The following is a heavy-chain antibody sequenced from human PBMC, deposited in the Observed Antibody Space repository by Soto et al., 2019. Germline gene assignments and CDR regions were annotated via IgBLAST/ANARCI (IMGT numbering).Heavy chain of an antibody. CDR3: TTDLPLYGGNPFRYYYGMDV. V-gene: IGHV3-15*07. CDR1: GFTFSNAW. Sequence: GGSLRLSCAASGFTFSNAWMNWVRQAPGKGLEWVGRIKSKTDGGTTDYAAPVKGRFTISRDDSKNTLYLQMNSLKTEDTAVYYCTTDLPLYGGNPFRYYYGMDVWGQGTTVTVSS. J-gene: IGHJ6*02. D-gene: IGHD4-17*01. CDR2: IKSKTDGGTT.